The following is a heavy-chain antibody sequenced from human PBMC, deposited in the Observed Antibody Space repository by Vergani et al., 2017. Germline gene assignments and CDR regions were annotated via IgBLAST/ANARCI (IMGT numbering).Heavy chain of an antibody. CDR2: IFPSGNS. D-gene: IGHD3-16*02. J-gene: IGHJ6*03. CDR3: ARASLRALVGYYYYMDV. V-gene: IGHV4-30-2*01. Sequence: QLQLQESGSGLVQPSQTLYLTCAVSGDSITNGGFSWNWIRQPQGKGPEWIGYIFPSGNSDYNPSLKNRVSISLDKSKNQFSLWVNSVTAADTAVYFCARASLRALVGYYYYMDVWGKGKTVVVSS. CDR1: GDSITNGGFS.